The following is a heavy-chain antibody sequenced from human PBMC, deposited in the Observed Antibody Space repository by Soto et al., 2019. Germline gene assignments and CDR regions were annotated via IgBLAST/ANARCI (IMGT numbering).Heavy chain of an antibody. CDR3: VRGRSYSVYDF. CDR1: GGSISGHA. CDR2: IYPSGST. J-gene: IGHJ4*02. Sequence: SETLSLTCTVPGGSISGHAWIWVRQPAGRGLEWLGHIYPSGSTSYNPSLRSRVTMSLDTSNNQIFLNMTSLTAAATAVFYCVRGRSYSVYDFWGPGTLVTVSS. D-gene: IGHD5-12*01. V-gene: IGHV4-4*07.